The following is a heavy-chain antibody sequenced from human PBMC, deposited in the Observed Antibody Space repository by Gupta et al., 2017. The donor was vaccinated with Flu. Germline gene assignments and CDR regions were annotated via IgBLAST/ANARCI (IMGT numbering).Heavy chain of an antibody. CDR3: ARPNEDCTYGECFRPFEF. V-gene: IGHV3-7*01. CDR2: IKGDGSDK. J-gene: IGHJ4*02. Sequence: SWVRQAPGKGLEWVANIKGDGSDKYYVDSVKGRFTISRDNAENSLYLQMNSLRVDDTAMYYCARPNEDCTYGECFRPFEFWGQGTLVTVSS. D-gene: IGHD2-8*01.